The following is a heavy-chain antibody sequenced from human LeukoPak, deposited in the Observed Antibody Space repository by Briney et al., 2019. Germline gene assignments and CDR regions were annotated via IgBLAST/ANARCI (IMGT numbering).Heavy chain of an antibody. CDR3: ATTNDGGGYQWGDFFDF. V-gene: IGHV1-69*04. CDR2: IIPNLGTT. J-gene: IGHJ4*02. CDR1: GGTSNSHA. D-gene: IGHD3-22*01. Sequence: SVKVSCKASGGTSNSHAISWVRQAPGQGLEWMGRIIPNLGTTNRAQNFQDRVTLTADKSTDTAYMELTSLTSDDTAVYYCATTNDGGGYQWGDFFDFWGQGTLVTVSS.